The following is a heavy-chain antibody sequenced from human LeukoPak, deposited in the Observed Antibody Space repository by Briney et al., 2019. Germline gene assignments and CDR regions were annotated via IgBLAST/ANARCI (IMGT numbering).Heavy chain of an antibody. Sequence: ASETLSLTCTVSGGSISSYYWSWLRQPAGKGLEWLGRIYTSGSTNYNPSLKGRVTISVDTSKNQFSMKLSSVTAADTAVYYCARNRYYDSSGYYVEYFDYWGQGTLVTVSS. CDR1: GGSISSYY. D-gene: IGHD3-22*01. J-gene: IGHJ4*02. V-gene: IGHV4-4*07. CDR2: IYTSGST. CDR3: ARNRYYDSSGYYVEYFDY.